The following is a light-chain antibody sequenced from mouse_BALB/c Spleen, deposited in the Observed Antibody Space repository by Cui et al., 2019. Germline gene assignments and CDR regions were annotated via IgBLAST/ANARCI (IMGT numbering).Light chain of an antibody. Sequence: IVHTQTPAFISASQGETVTMTCSASLSVSYMHWYQQKPGTSPKPWIYRTSNRASGVPARFSGSGSGTTYSLTISSMEAEDAATYYCRQRSSNPLTFGAGTKLELK. CDR1: LSVSY. CDR3: RQRSSNPLT. J-gene: IGKJ5*01. CDR2: RTS. V-gene: IGKV4-68*01.